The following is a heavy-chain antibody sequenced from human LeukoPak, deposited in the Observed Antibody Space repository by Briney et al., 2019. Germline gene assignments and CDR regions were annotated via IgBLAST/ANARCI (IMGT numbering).Heavy chain of an antibody. CDR1: GFTFSSYA. J-gene: IGHJ4*02. Sequence: GGSLRLSCAASGFTFSSYAMSWVRQAPGKGLEWVSAISGSGGSTYYADSVKGRFTISRDNSKNTLYLQMDSLRAEDTAVYYCWRFYSGSYPPHDYWGQGTLVTVSS. CDR2: ISGSGGST. CDR3: WRFYSGSYPPHDY. D-gene: IGHD1-26*01. V-gene: IGHV3-23*01.